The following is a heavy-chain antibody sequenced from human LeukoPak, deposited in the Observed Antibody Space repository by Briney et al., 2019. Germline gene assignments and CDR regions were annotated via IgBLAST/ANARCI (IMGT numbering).Heavy chain of an antibody. D-gene: IGHD6-13*01. J-gene: IGHJ5*02. CDR3: AKDRIAAAGILYNWFDP. V-gene: IGHV3-30*02. CDR2: IRYDGSNK. Sequence: GGSLRLSCAASGFTFSSYGMHWVRQAPGKGLEWVAFIRYDGSNKYYADSVKGRFTTSRDNSKNTLYLQMNSLRAEDTAVYYCAKDRIAAAGILYNWFDPWGQGTLVTVSS. CDR1: GFTFSSYG.